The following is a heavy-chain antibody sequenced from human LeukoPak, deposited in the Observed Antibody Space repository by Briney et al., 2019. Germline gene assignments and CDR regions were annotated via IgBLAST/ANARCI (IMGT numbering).Heavy chain of an antibody. CDR2: IHTAGDT. CDR1: GFTISNYD. CDR3: ARGDYYYSGMDV. V-gene: IGHV3-13*01. J-gene: IGHJ6*02. D-gene: IGHD2-21*01. Sequence: GGSLRLSCAASGFTISNYDMHWVRQTPGKGLEWVSTIHTAGDTYYPDSVKGRFAISRENAKNSLSLQMNSLRAGDTAVNYCARGDYYYSGMDVWGQGTTVTVSS.